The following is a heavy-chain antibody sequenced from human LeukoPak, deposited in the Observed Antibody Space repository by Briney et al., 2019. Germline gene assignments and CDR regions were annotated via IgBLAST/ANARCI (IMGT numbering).Heavy chain of an antibody. CDR2: IYYCGST. CDR3: ARDQEGLDY. J-gene: IGHJ4*02. CDR1: GGSISSYY. V-gene: IGHV4-59*01. Sequence: SETLSLTCTVSGGSISSYYWSWIRQPPGKGLEWIGYIYYCGSTNYNPSLKSRVTISVDTSKNQFSLKLSSVTAADTAVYYCARDQEGLDYWGQGTLVTVSS.